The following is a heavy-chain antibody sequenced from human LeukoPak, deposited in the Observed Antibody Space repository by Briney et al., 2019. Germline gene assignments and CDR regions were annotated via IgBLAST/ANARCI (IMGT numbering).Heavy chain of an antibody. CDR3: ARYYSYYYGSGSYCRNAVDI. CDR2: IYYSGST. Sequence: PSETLSLTCTVSGGSISSSSYYWGWIRQPPGKGLEWIGSIYYSGSTYYNPSLKSRVTISVDTSKNQFSLKLSSVTAADTAVYYCARYYSYYYGSGSYCRNAVDIWGQGTMVTVSS. J-gene: IGHJ3*02. D-gene: IGHD3-10*01. V-gene: IGHV4-39*01. CDR1: GGSISSSSYY.